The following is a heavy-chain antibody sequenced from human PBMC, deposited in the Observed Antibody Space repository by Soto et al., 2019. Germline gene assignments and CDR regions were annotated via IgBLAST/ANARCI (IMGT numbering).Heavy chain of an antibody. V-gene: IGHV3-48*02. D-gene: IGHD3-10*01. CDR2: ISRSSTGI. CDR3: ARAVTWGLDV. Sequence: EVQLVESGGGLVQPGGSLRLSCAASGFTFSPYSMSWVRQAPGKGLEWVSYISRSSTGIHYADSVKGRFTISRDDVTNSMHLQMNSLRDGATAVYYCARAVTWGLDVWGQGTTVSISS. J-gene: IGHJ6*01. CDR1: GFTFSPYS.